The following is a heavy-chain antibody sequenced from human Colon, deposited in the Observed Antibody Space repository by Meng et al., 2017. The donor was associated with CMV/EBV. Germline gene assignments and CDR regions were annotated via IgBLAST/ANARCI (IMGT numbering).Heavy chain of an antibody. CDR3: ARGDFWSGYSDAFDI. V-gene: IGHV4-61*01. J-gene: IGHJ3*02. CDR1: GGSVSSGSYY. Sequence: SETLSLTCTVSGGSVSSGSYYWSWIRQPPGKGLEWIGYIYYSGSTNYNPSLKSRVTISVDTSKNQFSPKLSSVTAADTAVYYCARGDFWSGYSDAFDIWGQGTMVTVSS. D-gene: IGHD3-3*01. CDR2: IYYSGST.